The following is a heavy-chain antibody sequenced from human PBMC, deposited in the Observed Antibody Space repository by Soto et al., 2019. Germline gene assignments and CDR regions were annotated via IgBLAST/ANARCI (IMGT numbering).Heavy chain of an antibody. Sequence: GGSLRLSCAASGFTFSSYSMNWVRQAPGKGLEWVSSISSSSSYIYYADSVKGRFTISRDNAKNSLYLQMNSLRAEDTAVYYCARDGREGEHALDYWGQGTLVTVSS. CDR2: ISSSSSYI. D-gene: IGHD1-1*01. CDR1: GFTFSSYS. CDR3: ARDGREGEHALDY. J-gene: IGHJ4*02. V-gene: IGHV3-21*01.